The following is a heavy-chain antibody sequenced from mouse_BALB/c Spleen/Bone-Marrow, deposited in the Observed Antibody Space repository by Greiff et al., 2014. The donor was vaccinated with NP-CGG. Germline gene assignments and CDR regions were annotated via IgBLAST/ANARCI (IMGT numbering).Heavy chain of an antibody. CDR3: ARWGWDFATGY. D-gene: IGHD3-3*01. CDR1: GYTFTEYS. CDR2: INPNNGVT. J-gene: IGHJ4*01. V-gene: IGHV1-18*01. Sequence: EVQLQQSGPELVKPGASVKISCKTSGYTFTEYSMHWVKQSHGKSLEWIGGINPNNGVTSYNQKFKDKATLTVDKSSNTAYMELRSLTSEDSAIYSCARWGWDFATGYWGQGTSVTVSS.